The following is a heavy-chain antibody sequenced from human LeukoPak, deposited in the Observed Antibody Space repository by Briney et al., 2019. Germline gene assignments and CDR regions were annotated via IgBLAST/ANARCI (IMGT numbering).Heavy chain of an antibody. Sequence: PSETLSLTCTVSGGSISSYYWSWVRQPPEKGLEWIGYIYYSGSTNYNPSLKSRVTISVDTSKNQFSLQPTSVTAADTAVYFCTRGGSNFDYWGQGTLVTVSS. D-gene: IGHD3-10*01. V-gene: IGHV4-59*01. J-gene: IGHJ4*02. CDR2: IYYSGST. CDR1: GGSISSYY. CDR3: TRGGSNFDY.